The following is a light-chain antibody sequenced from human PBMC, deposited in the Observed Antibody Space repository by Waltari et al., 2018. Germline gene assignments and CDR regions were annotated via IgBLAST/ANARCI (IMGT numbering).Light chain of an antibody. Sequence: EVLITQSPATLSVSPGERATLSCRASQSVSGDLAWYQQKPGQAPRLLIYGAFTRATGVPDRVSGSGSGTDFTLTISSLKSEDSAVYYCQHEFTFGPGTKVDIK. CDR2: GAF. J-gene: IGKJ3*01. V-gene: IGKV3-15*01. CDR3: QHEFT. CDR1: QSVSGD.